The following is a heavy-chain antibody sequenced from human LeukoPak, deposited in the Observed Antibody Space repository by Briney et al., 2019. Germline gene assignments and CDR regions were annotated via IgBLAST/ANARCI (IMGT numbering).Heavy chain of an antibody. J-gene: IGHJ4*02. CDR3: AKAAYYYGSGSYYRAVDY. CDR1: GFTFSSYA. CDR2: ISGSGGST. Sequence: PGGSLRLSCAASGFTFSSYAMSWVRQAPGKGLEWVSAISGSGGSTYYADSVKGRFTISRGNSKNTLYLQMNSLRAEDTAVYYCAKAAYYYGSGSYYRAVDYWGQGTLVTVSS. D-gene: IGHD3-10*01. V-gene: IGHV3-23*01.